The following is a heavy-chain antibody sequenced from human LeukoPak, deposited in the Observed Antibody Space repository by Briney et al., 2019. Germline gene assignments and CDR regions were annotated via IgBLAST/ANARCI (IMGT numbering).Heavy chain of an antibody. CDR2: IWYDGTNK. J-gene: IGHJ4*02. CDR1: GFTFSHYG. CDR3: GRSENRYSRCDS. V-gene: IGHV3-33*01. Sequence: PGGSLRLSCAASGFTFSHYGMHWVRLAPGKGLEWVAVIWYDGTNKYYADSVKGRFTISRDNSKNTLYLQMNSLRGEDTAVYYCGRSENRYSRCDSWGQGTLVTVSS. D-gene: IGHD1-26*01.